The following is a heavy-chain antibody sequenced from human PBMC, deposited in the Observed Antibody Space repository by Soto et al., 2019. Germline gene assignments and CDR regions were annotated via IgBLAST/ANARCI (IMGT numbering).Heavy chain of an antibody. CDR3: ARDHLILPAHDFFYGSDV. V-gene: IGHV3-7*03. CDR2: IPQDGVDG. Sequence: ALRLSCEVSGFTFSMYSMSWVRQTPGKGLEWVAKIPQDGVDGHYADSVKGRFTISRDNGKNSLYLQMNNLRAEDTAVYYCARDHLILPAHDFFYGSDVWGRGATVTVSS. J-gene: IGHJ6*02. CDR1: GFTFSMYS. D-gene: IGHD2-21*02.